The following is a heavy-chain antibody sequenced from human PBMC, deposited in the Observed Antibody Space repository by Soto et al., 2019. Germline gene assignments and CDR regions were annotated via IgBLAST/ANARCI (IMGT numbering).Heavy chain of an antibody. CDR2: IWYDGSNI. CDR1: GFTFSRYG. D-gene: IGHD6-19*01. J-gene: IGHJ4*02. Sequence: PGGSLRFSCAASGFTFSRYGMHWVRQAPGRGLEWVAVIWYDGSNIYYADSVKGRFTISRDNSKDTLDLQMNSLRAEDTAVYYCARDREQWLVGYYFDYWGQGTLVTVSS. CDR3: ARDREQWLVGYYFDY. V-gene: IGHV3-33*01.